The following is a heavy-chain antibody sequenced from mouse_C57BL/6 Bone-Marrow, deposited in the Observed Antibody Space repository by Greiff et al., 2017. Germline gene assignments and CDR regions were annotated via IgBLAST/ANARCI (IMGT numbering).Heavy chain of an antibody. V-gene: IGHV5-6*02. CDR2: ISSGGSYT. CDR1: GFTFSSYG. D-gene: IGHD2-3*01. Sequence: GMLVESGGDLVKPGGSLKLSCAASGFTFSSYGMSWVRQTPDKRLEWVATISSGGSYTYYPDSVKGRFTISRDNAKNTLYLQMSSLKSEDTAMYYCARHDGPYYFDYWGQGTTLTVSS. J-gene: IGHJ2*01. CDR3: ARHDGPYYFDY.